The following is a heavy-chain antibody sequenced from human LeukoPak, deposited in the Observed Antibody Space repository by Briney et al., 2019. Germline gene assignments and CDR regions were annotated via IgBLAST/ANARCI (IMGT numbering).Heavy chain of an antibody. D-gene: IGHD3-3*01. J-gene: IGHJ3*02. CDR3: ARGNWIGAFDI. CDR1: GFTFSSYE. CDR2: ISSSGSRI. Sequence: GGSLRLSCAASGFTFSSYEMNWVRQAPGKGLEWISHISSSGSRIYYADSVKGRFTISRDNAKNSLYLQMNGLGVEDTAVYYCARGNWIGAFDIWGQGTMVTVSS. V-gene: IGHV3-48*03.